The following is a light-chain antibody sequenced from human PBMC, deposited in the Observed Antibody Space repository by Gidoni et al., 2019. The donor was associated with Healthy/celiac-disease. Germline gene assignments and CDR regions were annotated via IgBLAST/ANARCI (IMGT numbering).Light chain of an antibody. V-gene: IGKV1-5*03. Sequence: DIQMTQSPSTLSASVGDRVTITCRASPSSSSWLAWYQQKPGKAPKIRIYKASSLESGVPSRFSGSGSGTEFTLTSSSLQPDDFATYYCQQYNRYWTFXXXTKGEIK. J-gene: IGKJ1*01. CDR3: QQYNRYWT. CDR1: PSSSSW. CDR2: KAS.